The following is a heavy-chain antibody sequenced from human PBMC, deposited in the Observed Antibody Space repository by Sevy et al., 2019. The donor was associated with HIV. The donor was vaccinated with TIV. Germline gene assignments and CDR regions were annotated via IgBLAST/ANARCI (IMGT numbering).Heavy chain of an antibody. CDR2: ISFDATNK. CDR1: GFTFNRYS. D-gene: IGHD1-1*01. J-gene: IGHJ1*01. CDR3: ALERLSSDVAEYFQN. Sequence: GGSLRLSCAASGFTFNRYSMHWLRQAPGKGLEWVATISFDATNKHYADSVKGRFTISRDNFQNSLFLQMDSLRPEDTAVYYCALERLSSDVAEYFQNWGQGTLVTVSS. V-gene: IGHV3-30-3*01.